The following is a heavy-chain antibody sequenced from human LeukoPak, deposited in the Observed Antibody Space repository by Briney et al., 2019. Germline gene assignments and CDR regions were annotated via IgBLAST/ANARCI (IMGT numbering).Heavy chain of an antibody. J-gene: IGHJ4*02. Sequence: SETLSLTCAVYGGSFSGYYWSWIRQPPGKGLEWLGEINHSGSTNYNPSLKSRVTISVDTSKNQFSLKLSSVTAADTAVYYCARGLGRGINYCDSSGYDYWGQGTLVTVSS. CDR1: GGSFSGYY. CDR3: ARGLGRGINYCDSSGYDY. CDR2: INHSGST. D-gene: IGHD3-22*01. V-gene: IGHV4-34*01.